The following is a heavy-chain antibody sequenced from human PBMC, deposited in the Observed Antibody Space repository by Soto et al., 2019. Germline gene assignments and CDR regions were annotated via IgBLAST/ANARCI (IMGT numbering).Heavy chain of an antibody. CDR2: IYPLNSDT. V-gene: IGHV5-51*01. D-gene: IGHD3-22*01. CDR1: GYSFTTYW. Sequence: GESLKISCKASGYSFTTYWIGWVRQMPGKGLEWMGIIYPLNSDTRYSPSFQGQVTMSADKSINTAYLQWSSLKASDTAMYYCARRDISGFPDYWGQGTLATVSS. CDR3: ARRDISGFPDY. J-gene: IGHJ4*02.